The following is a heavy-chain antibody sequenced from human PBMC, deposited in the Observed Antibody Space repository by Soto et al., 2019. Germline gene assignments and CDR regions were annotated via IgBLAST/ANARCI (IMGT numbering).Heavy chain of an antibody. V-gene: IGHV4-59*08. D-gene: IGHD6-19*01. CDR1: GGSISSYY. Sequence: SSETLSLTCTVSGGSISSYYWSWIRQPPGKGLEWIGYIYYSGSTNYNPSLKSRVTISVDTSKNQFSLKLSSVTAADTSVYYCARYSSGWHYYFDYWGQGTLVTVSS. CDR3: ARYSSGWHYYFDY. CDR2: IYYSGST. J-gene: IGHJ4*02.